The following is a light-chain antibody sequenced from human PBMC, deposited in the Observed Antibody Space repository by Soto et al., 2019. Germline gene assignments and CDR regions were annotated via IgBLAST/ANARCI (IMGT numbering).Light chain of an antibody. J-gene: IGKJ4*01. Sequence: EIVLTQSPGTLSLSPGEIATLSCRASQSVSSSYLAWYQQKPGQAPRLLIYGASSRATGIPDRFSGSGSGTDFTLTSSRLEPEDFAVYYCQQYGRSPTFGGGTKVELK. V-gene: IGKV3-20*01. CDR2: GAS. CDR1: QSVSSSY. CDR3: QQYGRSPT.